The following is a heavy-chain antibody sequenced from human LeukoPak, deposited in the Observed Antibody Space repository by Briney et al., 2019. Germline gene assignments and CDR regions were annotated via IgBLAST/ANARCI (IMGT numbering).Heavy chain of an antibody. CDR3: AKSIARGYYYYYMAV. CDR2: INHSGST. Sequence: SETLSLTCAVYGGSFSGYYWSWIRQPPGKGLEWIGEINHSGSTNYNPSLKSRVTTSVDTSKNQFSLKLSSVTAADTAVYYCAKSIARGYYYYYMAVGGKGTTVTVSS. D-gene: IGHD2-15*01. V-gene: IGHV4-34*01. CDR1: GGSFSGYY. J-gene: IGHJ6*03.